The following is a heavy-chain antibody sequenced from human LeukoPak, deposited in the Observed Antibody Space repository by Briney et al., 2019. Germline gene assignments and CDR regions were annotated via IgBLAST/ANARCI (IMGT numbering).Heavy chain of an antibody. J-gene: IGHJ4*02. CDR1: GGTFSSYA. CDR3: ARGSVNGMVRGEKHFDY. Sequence: SVKVSCKASGGTFSSYAISWVRQAPGQGLEWMGGIIPIFGTANYAQKFQGRVTITADESTSTAYIELSSLRSEDTAVYYCARGSVNGMVRGEKHFDYWGQGTLVTVSS. V-gene: IGHV1-69*13. CDR2: IIPIFGTA. D-gene: IGHD3-10*01.